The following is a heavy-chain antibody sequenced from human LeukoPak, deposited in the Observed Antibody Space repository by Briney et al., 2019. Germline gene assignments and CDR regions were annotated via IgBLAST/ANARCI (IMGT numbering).Heavy chain of an antibody. V-gene: IGHV4-39*07. D-gene: IGHD6-13*01. CDR3: ARDRAAAGTRDYYYYMDV. J-gene: IGHJ6*03. CDR2: IYYTGTT. CDR1: GGSISSSLYF. Sequence: SETLSLTCSVSGGSISSSLYFWGWIRQPPGKGLEWIGNIYYTGTTYYKPSFNSRVTILVDTSKNQFSLKLSSVTAADTAVYYCARDRAAAGTRDYYYYMDVWGKGTTVTISS.